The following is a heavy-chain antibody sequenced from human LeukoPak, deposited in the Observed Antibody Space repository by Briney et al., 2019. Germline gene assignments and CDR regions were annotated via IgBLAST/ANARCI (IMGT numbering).Heavy chain of an antibody. D-gene: IGHD7-27*01. V-gene: IGHV3-33*01. CDR3: ARDLGNWGWNDF. CDR1: GFTFSSYV. Sequence: GGSLRLSCAASGFTFSSYVMHWVRQAPGRGLEWVAVIWYDGFNKYYADSVKGRFTISRDNSKNTLYLQMNSLRAEDTAVYYCARDLGNWGWNDFWGQGTLVTVSS. CDR2: IWYDGFNK. J-gene: IGHJ4*02.